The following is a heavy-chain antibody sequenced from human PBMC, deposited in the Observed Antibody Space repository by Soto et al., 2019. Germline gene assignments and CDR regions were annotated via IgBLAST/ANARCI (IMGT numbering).Heavy chain of an antibody. CDR2: INAGNGKT. V-gene: IGHV1-3*01. D-gene: IGHD3-10*01. J-gene: IGHJ4*02. CDR3: ARDNYYGSGTYNYFDY. CDR1: GYTFTRYT. Sequence: ASVKVSCKASGYTFTRYTMHWVRQAPGQRLEWMGWINAGNGKTVYSQKFQGRVTITRDTSASTAYMELSSLRSEDTAVYYCARDNYYGSGTYNYFDYWGQGPLVTVPS.